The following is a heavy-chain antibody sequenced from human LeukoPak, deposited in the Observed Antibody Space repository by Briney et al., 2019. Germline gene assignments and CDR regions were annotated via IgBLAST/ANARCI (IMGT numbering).Heavy chain of an antibody. V-gene: IGHV4-34*01. Sequence: SETLSLTCAVYGGSFSGYYWSWIRQPPGKGLEWIGEINHSGSTNYNPSLKSRVTISVDTSKNQCSLKLSSVTAADTAVYYCARGGGKNWFDPWGQGTLVTVSS. CDR3: ARGGGKNWFDP. CDR1: GGSFSGYY. CDR2: INHSGST. J-gene: IGHJ5*02. D-gene: IGHD3-16*01.